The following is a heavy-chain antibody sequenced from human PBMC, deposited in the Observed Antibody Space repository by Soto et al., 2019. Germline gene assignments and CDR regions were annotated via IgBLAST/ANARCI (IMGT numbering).Heavy chain of an antibody. V-gene: IGHV3-21*01. J-gene: IGHJ4*02. CDR2: ISSSSSYI. Sequence: GGSLRLSCAASGFTFSSYSMNWVRQSPGKGLEWVSSISSSSSYIYYADSVKGRFTISRDNAKNSLYLQMNSLRAEDTAVYYCARDIGPGYYYGRHDYWGQGTLVTVSS. CDR3: ARDIGPGYYYGRHDY. D-gene: IGHD3-22*01. CDR1: GFTFSSYS.